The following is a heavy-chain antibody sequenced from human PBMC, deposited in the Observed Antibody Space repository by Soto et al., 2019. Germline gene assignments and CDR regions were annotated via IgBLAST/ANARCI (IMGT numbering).Heavy chain of an antibody. CDR3: ARDSREYNAYDYN. Sequence: EVQLVESGGGLVKPGGSLRLSCAASGFTFSSYSMNWVRQAPGKGLEWVSIIPITGLIGYADSVKGRFTTSRDNAKSSLYLQMNSLTAEDTAVYDCARDSREYNAYDYNWGQGTLVTVSS. CDR2: IIPITGLI. V-gene: IGHV3-21*02. CDR1: GFTFSSYS. J-gene: IGHJ4*02. D-gene: IGHD5-12*01.